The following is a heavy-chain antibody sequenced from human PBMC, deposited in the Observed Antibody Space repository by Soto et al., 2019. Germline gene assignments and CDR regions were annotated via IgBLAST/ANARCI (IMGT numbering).Heavy chain of an antibody. Sequence: EVQLVESGGGLVQPGGSLRLSCAASGFTFSTYWMHWIRQVPGNGLAWVSRINSDASHTYYADSVKGRFTISSDNAKNTLHLEMNSLRAEDKAVYYCVRDGHCLTTSCYGNWFDPWGQGTLVTVSS. V-gene: IGHV3-74*01. CDR3: VRDGHCLTTSCYGNWFDP. CDR2: INSDASHT. CDR1: GFTFSTYW. J-gene: IGHJ5*02. D-gene: IGHD2-2*01.